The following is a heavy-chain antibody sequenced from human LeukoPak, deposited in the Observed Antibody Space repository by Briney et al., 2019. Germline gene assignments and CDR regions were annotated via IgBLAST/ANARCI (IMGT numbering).Heavy chain of an antibody. Sequence: AETLCLTCTVSGCSISHYYWNWIRQPPGKGLEWIGYIYYSGSTNYNPALKSRVTISVDTSKNQFSLKLSSVTAADTAVYYCARHSLFDYWGQGTLVTVSS. CDR2: IYYSGST. V-gene: IGHV4-59*08. J-gene: IGHJ4*02. CDR3: ARHSLFDY. CDR1: GCSISHYY.